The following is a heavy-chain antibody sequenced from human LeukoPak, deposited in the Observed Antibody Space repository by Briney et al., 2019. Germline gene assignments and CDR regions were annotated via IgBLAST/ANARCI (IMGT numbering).Heavy chain of an antibody. D-gene: IGHD2-2*01. V-gene: IGHV4-34*01. CDR1: GGSFSGYY. Sequence: SETLSLTCAVYGGSFSGYYWSWIRQPPGKGLEWIGEINHSGSTNYNPSLKSRVTISVDTSKNQFSLKLSSVTAADTAVYYCAIYCSSTSCYAGRFDPWGQGTLVTVSS. J-gene: IGHJ5*02. CDR3: AIYCSSTSCYAGRFDP. CDR2: INHSGST.